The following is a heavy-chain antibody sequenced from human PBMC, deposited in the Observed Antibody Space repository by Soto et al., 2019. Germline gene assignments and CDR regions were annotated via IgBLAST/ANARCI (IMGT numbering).Heavy chain of an antibody. CDR3: ARRLGGSSDYHYDGIAV. D-gene: IGHD3-16*01. V-gene: IGHV4-39*01. CDR2: IYYSGST. Sequence: SETLSLTCTGSGGSISRSRYYWGWIRQPPGKGLEWIGSIYYSGSTYYNPSLKSRVTISVDTSKNQFSLKLSSVTAADTAVYYCARRLGGSSDYHYDGIAVSTQGTTVPVS. CDR1: GGSISRSRYY. J-gene: IGHJ6*02.